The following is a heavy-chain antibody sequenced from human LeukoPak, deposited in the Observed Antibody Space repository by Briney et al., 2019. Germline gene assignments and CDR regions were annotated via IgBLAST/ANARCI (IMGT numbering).Heavy chain of an antibody. V-gene: IGHV3-21*01. Sequence: GGSLRLSCSASGFTFSYYSMNWVRQAPGKGLEWVASISSRSSYIYYEDSLKGRFTISRDNAKNSLYLQMTGLRVEDTAMYFCARDLGDIVLEPPSIHFDLWGRGTLVTVSS. D-gene: IGHD3-16*01. CDR3: ARDLGDIVLEPPSIHFDL. CDR2: ISSRSSYI. J-gene: IGHJ2*01. CDR1: GFTFSYYS.